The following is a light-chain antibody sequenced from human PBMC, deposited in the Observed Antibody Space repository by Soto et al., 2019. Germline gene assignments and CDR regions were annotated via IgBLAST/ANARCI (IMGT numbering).Light chain of an antibody. J-gene: IGKJ5*01. V-gene: IGKV3-15*01. CDR3: QQYGSLIT. CDR1: QSLRSD. Sequence: EIVLTQSPATLSVSPGERATLSCRASQSLRSDLAWYQQKPGQAPRLLIYGASTRATDIPARFSGSGSGTEFTLTISSLQSEDFAVYYCQQYGSLITFGQGTRLEI. CDR2: GAS.